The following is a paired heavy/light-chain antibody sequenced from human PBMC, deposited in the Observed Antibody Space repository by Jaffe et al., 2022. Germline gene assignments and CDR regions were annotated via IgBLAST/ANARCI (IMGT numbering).Light chain of an antibody. CDR1: QSVSSSY. V-gene: IGKV3-20*01. J-gene: IGKJ1*01. Sequence: EIVLTQSPGTLSLSPGERATLSCRASQSVSSSYLAWYQQKPGQAPRLLIYGASSRATGIPDRFSGSGSGTDFTLTISRLEPEDFAVYYCQQYGNSPPWTFGQGTKVEI. CDR2: GAS. CDR3: QQYGNSPPWT.
Heavy chain of an antibody. D-gene: IGHD1-26*01. Sequence: EVQLLESGGGLVQPGGSLRLSCAASGFTFSSYAMSWVRQAPGKGLEWVSTISGSGSNTYYADSVKGRFTISRDNSKNTLYLQMNSLRAEDTAVYYCAKVGYRGSLAHYYHYMDVWGKGTRVTVSS. J-gene: IGHJ6*03. V-gene: IGHV3-23*01. CDR3: AKVGYRGSLAHYYHYMDV. CDR1: GFTFSSYA. CDR2: ISGSGSNT.